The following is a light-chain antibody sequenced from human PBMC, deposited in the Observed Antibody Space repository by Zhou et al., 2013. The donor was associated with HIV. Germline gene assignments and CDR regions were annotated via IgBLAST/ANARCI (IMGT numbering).Light chain of an antibody. CDR2: ETS. Sequence: DIQMTQSPSSLSASEGDRVTITCRPSQSISRFLNWYQHKPGKAPKLLIYETSTLYHGVPSRFSGSGSGTDFTLTISSLQAEDLATYYCQQTHTSPITFGQGTRLEIK. CDR1: QSISRF. CDR3: QQTHTSPIT. J-gene: IGKJ5*01. V-gene: IGKV1-39*01.